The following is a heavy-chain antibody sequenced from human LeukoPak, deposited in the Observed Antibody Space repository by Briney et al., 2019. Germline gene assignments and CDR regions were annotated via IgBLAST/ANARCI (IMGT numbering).Heavy chain of an antibody. Sequence: SETLSLTCAVYGGSFSGYYWSWIRQPPGKGLEWIGEINHSGSTNYNPSLKSRVTISVDTSKNQFSLKLSSVTAADTAVYYCARAFHFSGEIDYWGQGTLVTVSS. CDR1: GGSFSGYY. J-gene: IGHJ4*02. CDR2: INHSGST. CDR3: ARAFHFSGEIDY. V-gene: IGHV4-34*01. D-gene: IGHD1-26*01.